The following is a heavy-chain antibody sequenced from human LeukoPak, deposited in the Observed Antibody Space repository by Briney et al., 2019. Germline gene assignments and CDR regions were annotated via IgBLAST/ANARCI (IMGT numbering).Heavy chain of an antibody. D-gene: IGHD3-3*01. J-gene: IGHJ6*02. Sequence: AXGQGLEXMXWXXAYNGNTNYAQKLQGRVTMTTDTSTSTAYMELRSLRSDDTAVYYCARDSPDFWNPTYYYYGMDVWGQGTTVTVSS. CDR3: ARDSPDFWNPTYYYYGMDV. CDR2: XXAYNGNT. V-gene: IGHV1-18*01.